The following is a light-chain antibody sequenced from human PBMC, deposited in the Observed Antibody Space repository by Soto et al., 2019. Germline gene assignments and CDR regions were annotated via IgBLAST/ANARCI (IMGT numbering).Light chain of an antibody. V-gene: IGKV2-40*01. Sequence: DIVLTQTPLSLPVTPGEPASISCRSSLSLLDNDDGNTYLDWFLQKPGQSPQLLIYTLSYRASGDPDRFSGSGSGTDFTLNISRVGAEDVRVYYCMQRVHLPVTFGGGTTVDIK. J-gene: IGKJ4*01. CDR3: MQRVHLPVT. CDR2: TLS. CDR1: LSLLDNDDGNTY.